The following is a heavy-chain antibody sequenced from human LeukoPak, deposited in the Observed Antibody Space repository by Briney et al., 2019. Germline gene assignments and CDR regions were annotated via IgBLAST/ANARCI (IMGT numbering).Heavy chain of an antibody. CDR2: INPNSGGT. Sequence: ASVKVSCKASGYTFTGYYMHWVRQAPGQGLEWMGWINPNSGGTNYAQKFQGRVTITRNTSISTAYMELSSLRSEDTAVYYCARGFHQGLTYYYDSSGYWFDPWGQGTLVTVSS. CDR1: GYTFTGYY. D-gene: IGHD3-22*01. CDR3: ARGFHQGLTYYYDSSGYWFDP. V-gene: IGHV1-2*02. J-gene: IGHJ5*02.